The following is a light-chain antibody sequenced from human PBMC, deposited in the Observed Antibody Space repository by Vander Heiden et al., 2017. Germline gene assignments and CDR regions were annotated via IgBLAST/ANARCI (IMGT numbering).Light chain of an antibody. CDR1: QSVLYSSNNKNY. V-gene: IGKV4-1*01. Sequence: DIVMTQSPDSLAVSLGERATINCKSSQSVLYSSNNKNYLAWYQQKPGKPPKLLIYGASTRESGVPDRFSGSGSGTDFTLTISSLQAEDVAVYYCQQYYSTPWTFGQGTKVEIK. CDR2: GAS. J-gene: IGKJ1*01. CDR3: QQYYSTPWT.